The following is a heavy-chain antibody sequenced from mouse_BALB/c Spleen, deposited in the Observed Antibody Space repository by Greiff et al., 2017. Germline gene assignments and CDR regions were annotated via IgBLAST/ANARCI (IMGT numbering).Heavy chain of an antibody. CDR2: ISNGGGST. Sequence: EVNVVESGGGLVQPGGSLKLSCAASGFTFSSYTMSWVRQTPEKRLEWVAYISNGGGSTYYPDTVKGRFTISRDNAKNTLYLQMSSLKSEDTAMYYCARQATMITTEFAYWGQGTLVTVSA. J-gene: IGHJ3*01. CDR3: ARQATMITTEFAY. CDR1: GFTFSSYT. D-gene: IGHD2-4*01. V-gene: IGHV5-12-2*01.